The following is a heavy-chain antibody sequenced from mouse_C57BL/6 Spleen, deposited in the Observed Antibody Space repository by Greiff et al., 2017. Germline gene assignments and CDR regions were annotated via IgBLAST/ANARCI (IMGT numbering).Heavy chain of an antibody. J-gene: IGHJ2*01. Sequence: EVMLVESGGDLVKPGGSLKLSCAASGFTFSSYGMSWVRQTPDKRLEWVATISSGGSYTYYPDSVKGRFTISRDNAKNTLYLQMSSLRSEDTAMYYSARHEGDGYYFDYCGQGTTLTVSS. CDR3: ARHEGDGYYFDY. D-gene: IGHD3-3*01. CDR2: ISSGGSYT. CDR1: GFTFSSYG. V-gene: IGHV5-6*01.